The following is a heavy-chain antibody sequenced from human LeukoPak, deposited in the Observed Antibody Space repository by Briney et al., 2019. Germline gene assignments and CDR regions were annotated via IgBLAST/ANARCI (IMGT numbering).Heavy chain of an antibody. Sequence: SETLSLTCAVSDDSFSSHYWTWIRQPPGKGLEWIGYISYIGSTNYNPSLKSRVTISIDTSKNQFSLKLSYVTAADTAVYYCARDLVTVTKGFDIWGQGTMVSVSS. CDR1: DDSFSSHY. CDR3: ARDLVTVTKGFDI. V-gene: IGHV4-59*11. CDR2: ISYIGST. J-gene: IGHJ3*02. D-gene: IGHD4-17*01.